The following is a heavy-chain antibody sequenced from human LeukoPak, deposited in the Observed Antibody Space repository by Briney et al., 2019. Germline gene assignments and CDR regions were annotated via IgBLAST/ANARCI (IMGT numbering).Heavy chain of an antibody. CDR3: ARGGGGAKAFYFDY. CDR1: GEVFLCEF. J-gene: IGHJ4*02. D-gene: IGHD1-26*01. CDR2: IDNNGIT. V-gene: IGHV4-34*01. Sequence: PSETLFLPRAVSGEVFLCEFLTWGPPSPRKGGGWVGEIDNNGITNYNPSLKSRVTMSVDTTRKRFSLRLTSESAADTGVYYCARGGGGAKAFYFDYWGQGSLVTVSS.